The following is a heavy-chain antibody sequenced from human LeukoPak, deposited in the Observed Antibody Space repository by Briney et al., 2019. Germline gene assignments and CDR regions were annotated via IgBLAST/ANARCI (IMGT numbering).Heavy chain of an antibody. J-gene: IGHJ4*02. V-gene: IGHV3-9*01. Sequence: GGSLRLSCAASGFTFDDYAMHWVRQAPGKDLEWVSGISWNSGSIGYADSVKGRFTISRDNAKNSLYLQMNSLRAEDTAVYYCARFAGSAYYYDSSGHWGQGTLVTVSS. D-gene: IGHD3-22*01. CDR1: GFTFDDYA. CDR2: ISWNSGSI. CDR3: ARFAGSAYYYDSSGH.